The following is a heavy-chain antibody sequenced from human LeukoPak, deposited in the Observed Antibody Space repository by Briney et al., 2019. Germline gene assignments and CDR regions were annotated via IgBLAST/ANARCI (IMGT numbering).Heavy chain of an antibody. D-gene: IGHD3-10*01. CDR2: INHSGST. Sequence: EPSETLSLTCAVYGGSFSGYYWSWIRQPPGKGLEWIGEINHSGSTNYNPSLKSRVTISVDTSKNQFSLKLSSVTAADTAVYYCASVAMVRGNTPLDYYYYYGMDVWGQGTTVTVSS. J-gene: IGHJ6*02. CDR1: GGSFSGYY. V-gene: IGHV4-34*01. CDR3: ASVAMVRGNTPLDYYYYYGMDV.